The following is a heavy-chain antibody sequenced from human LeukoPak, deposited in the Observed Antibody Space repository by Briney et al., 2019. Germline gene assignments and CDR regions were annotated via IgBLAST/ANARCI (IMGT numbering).Heavy chain of an antibody. J-gene: IGHJ6*03. V-gene: IGHV4-59*01. D-gene: IGHD3-3*01. CDR3: ALEKLRFLEWLLTDYYYMDV. Sequence: SETLSLTCTVSGGSISSYYWSWIRQPPGKGLEWIGYIYYSGSTNYNPSLKSRVTISVDTSKNQFSLKLSSVTAADTAVYYCALEKLRFLEWLLTDYYYMDVWGKGTTVTVSS. CDR1: GGSISSYY. CDR2: IYYSGST.